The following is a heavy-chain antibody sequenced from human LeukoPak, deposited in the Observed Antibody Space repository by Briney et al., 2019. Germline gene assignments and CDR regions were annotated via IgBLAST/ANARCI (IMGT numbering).Heavy chain of an antibody. V-gene: IGHV4-34*01. Sequence: SETLSLTCAVYGGSFSGYYWSWIRQPPGKGLEWIGEINHSGSTNYNPSLKSRVTISVDTSKNQFSLKLSSVTAADTAVYYCARGCSLYYYYYMDVWGKGTTVTVSS. CDR1: GGSFSGYY. J-gene: IGHJ6*03. CDR3: ARGCSLYYYYYMDV. D-gene: IGHD4/OR15-4a*01. CDR2: INHSGST.